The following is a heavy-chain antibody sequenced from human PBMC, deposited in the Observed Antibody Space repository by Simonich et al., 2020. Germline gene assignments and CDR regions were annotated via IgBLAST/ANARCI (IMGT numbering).Heavy chain of an antibody. CDR1: GYTFTGYY. CDR2: INPNSGGT. CDR3: ARARLYSSSHAFDI. Sequence: QVQLVQSGAEVKKPGASVKVSCKASGYTFTGYYMHWVRQAPGQGLEGMGWINPNSGGTNYAQKFQGRVTMTRETSISTAYMELSRLRSDDTAVYYCARARLYSSSHAFDIWGQGTMVTVSS. V-gene: IGHV1-2*02. J-gene: IGHJ3*02. D-gene: IGHD6-6*01.